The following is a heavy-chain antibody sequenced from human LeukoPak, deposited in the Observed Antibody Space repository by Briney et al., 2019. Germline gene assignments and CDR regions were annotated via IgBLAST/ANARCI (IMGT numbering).Heavy chain of an antibody. D-gene: IGHD1-14*01. CDR1: GFIFSNYA. Sequence: GGTLRLSCAASGFIFSNYAMTWVRQAPGKGLEWVASISGSDGRTYYADSVKGRFTISRDNSKNTLYMQMNSLRAEDTAVYYCAKSGNYYYYYMDVWGKGTTVTVSS. V-gene: IGHV3-23*01. CDR3: AKSGNYYYYYMDV. J-gene: IGHJ6*03. CDR2: ISGSDGRT.